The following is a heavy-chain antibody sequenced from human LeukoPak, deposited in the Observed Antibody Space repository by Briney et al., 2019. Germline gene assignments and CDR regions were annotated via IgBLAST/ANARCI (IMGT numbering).Heavy chain of an antibody. Sequence: TSETLSLTCAVYGGSFSGYYWSWIRQPPGKGLEWIGEINHSGSTNYNPSLKSRVTISVDTSKNQFSLKLSSVTAADTAVYYCARGYDYYDSSGYYFQNDAFDIWGQGTMVTVSS. D-gene: IGHD3-22*01. J-gene: IGHJ3*02. V-gene: IGHV4-34*01. CDR2: INHSGST. CDR1: GGSFSGYY. CDR3: ARGYDYYDSSGYYFQNDAFDI.